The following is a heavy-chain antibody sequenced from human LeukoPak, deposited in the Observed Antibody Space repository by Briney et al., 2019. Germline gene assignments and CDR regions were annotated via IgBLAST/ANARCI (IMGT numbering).Heavy chain of an antibody. V-gene: IGHV1-2*02. CDR2: INPNSGGT. Sequence: ASVKVSCKASGYTFTGYYMHWVRQAPGQGLGWMGWINPNSGGTNYAQKFQGRVTMTRDTSISTAYMELSRLRSDDTAVYYCARDGEDIVVVPAATAPHSLWGQGTLVTVSS. J-gene: IGHJ4*02. D-gene: IGHD2-2*01. CDR3: ARDGEDIVVVPAATAPHSL. CDR1: GYTFTGYY.